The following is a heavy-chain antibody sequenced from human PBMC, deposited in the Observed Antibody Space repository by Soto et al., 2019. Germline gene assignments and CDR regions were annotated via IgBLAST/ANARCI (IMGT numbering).Heavy chain of an antibody. V-gene: IGHV5-51*01. CDR3: ARRGGYCSSTSCYGYYYMDV. J-gene: IGHJ6*03. CDR1: GYSFTRYW. Sequence: PGESLKISCKGSGYSFTRYWIGWVRQMPGKCLEWMGIIYPGDSDTRYSPSFQGQVTISADKSISTAYLQWSSLKASDTAMYYCARRGGYCSSTSCYGYYYMDVWGKGTTVTVSS. D-gene: IGHD2-2*01. CDR2: IYPGDSDT.